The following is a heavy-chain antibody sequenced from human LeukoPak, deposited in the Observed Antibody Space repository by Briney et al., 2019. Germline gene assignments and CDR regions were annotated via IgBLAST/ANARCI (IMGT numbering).Heavy chain of an antibody. J-gene: IGHJ4*02. CDR1: GYTFTSYY. D-gene: IGHD5-12*01. Sequence: ASVKVSCKASGYTFTSYYMHWVRQAPGQGLEWMGIINPSGGSISYAQKFQGRVTMTRDTSTSTVYMELSSLRSEDTAVYYCARVVTGYSGYDFRGSGGNYFDYWGQGTLVTVSS. V-gene: IGHV1-46*01. CDR2: INPSGGSI. CDR3: ARVVTGYSGYDFRGSGGNYFDY.